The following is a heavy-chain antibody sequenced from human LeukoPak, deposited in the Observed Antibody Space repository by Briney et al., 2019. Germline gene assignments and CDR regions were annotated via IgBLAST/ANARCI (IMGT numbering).Heavy chain of an antibody. J-gene: IGHJ4*02. V-gene: IGHV3-9*01. D-gene: IGHD6-19*01. CDR2: ISWNSGSI. CDR3: AKDMVAVAGTASGFDY. CDR1: GFTFDDYA. Sequence: GGSLRLSCAASGFTFDDYAMHWVRQAPGKGLEWVSGISWNSGSIRYADSVKGRFTISRDNAKNSLYLQMNSLRAEDTALYYCAKDMVAVAGTASGFDYWGQGTLVTVSS.